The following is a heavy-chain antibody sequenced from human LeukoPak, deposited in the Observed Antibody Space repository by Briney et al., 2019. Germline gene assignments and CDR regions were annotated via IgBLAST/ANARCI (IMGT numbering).Heavy chain of an antibody. V-gene: IGHV3-23*01. CDR2: ITGSGETT. CDR1: GFTFSSFG. D-gene: IGHD1-14*01. J-gene: IGHJ4*02. CDR3: ARVSPEHYHFDY. Sequence: GGSLRLSCAASGFTFSSFGMNWVRQGPGKGLEWVSSITGSGETTHYADSVKGRFTISRDNSKNTLYLQMNSLRAEDTAVYYCARVSPEHYHFDYWGQGTLVSVSS.